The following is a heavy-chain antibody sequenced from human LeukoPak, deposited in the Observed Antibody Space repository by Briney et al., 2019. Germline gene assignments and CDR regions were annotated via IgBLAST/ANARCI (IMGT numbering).Heavy chain of an antibody. CDR1: GGTFSSYA. V-gene: IGHV1-69*05. Sequence: SVKVSGKASGGTFSSYAISWVRQAPGQGLEWMGGNIPIFGTANYAQKFQGRVTMTRNTSISTAYMELSSLRSEDTAVYYCARGYDILTGYYNGDWFDPWGQGTLVTVSS. CDR3: ARGYDILTGYYNGDWFDP. J-gene: IGHJ5*02. D-gene: IGHD3-9*01. CDR2: NIPIFGTA.